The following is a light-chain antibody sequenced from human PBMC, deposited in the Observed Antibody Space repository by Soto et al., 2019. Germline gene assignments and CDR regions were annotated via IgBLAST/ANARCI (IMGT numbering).Light chain of an antibody. CDR1: SSNIGSNY. J-gene: IGLJ3*02. CDR2: SNN. V-gene: IGLV1-47*02. CDR3: AAWDDSVSVRWV. Sequence: QSVLTQPPSASGTPGQRVTISCSGSSSNIGSNYVYWYQQLPGTAPKLLIYSNNQRRSGVPDRFSGSKSGTSASLAISGLRSEDEADYDCAAWDDSVSVRWVFGGGTQLTVL.